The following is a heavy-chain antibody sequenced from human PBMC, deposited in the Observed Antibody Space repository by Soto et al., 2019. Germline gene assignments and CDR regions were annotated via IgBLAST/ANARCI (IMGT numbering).Heavy chain of an antibody. J-gene: IGHJ6*02. CDR2: ISYDVTNK. CDR3: AKDLQSYGDYDYYCYGMDV. D-gene: IGHD4-17*01. V-gene: IGHV3-30*18. CDR1: GFTFSTYG. Sequence: QVQLVESGGGEVQPGRSLTISCAASGFTFSTYGMHWVRQTPGKGLEWVAVISYDVTNKFYSDSVKGRFTIARDNFKNTLTLQMNSLRADDTAVYSCAKDLQSYGDYDYYCYGMDVWGLGTRFTVSS.